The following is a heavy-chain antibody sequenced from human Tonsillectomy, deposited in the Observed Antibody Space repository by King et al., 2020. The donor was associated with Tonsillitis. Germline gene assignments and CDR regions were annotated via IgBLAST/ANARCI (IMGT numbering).Heavy chain of an antibody. Sequence: VQLVQSGTEVKKPGASVKVSCKDSGYTFTDYYIHWVRQAPGQGLQRMGWINVNSGDTNYEKKFQGRVTMTRDTAISTAFMELSRLRFDDSAVYSCAREYSRGSSLGWFDRWGQGSLVTVSS. V-gene: IGHV1-2*02. CDR2: INVNSGDT. CDR3: AREYSRGSSLGWFDR. CDR1: GYTFTDYY. J-gene: IGHJ5*02. D-gene: IGHD6-19*01.